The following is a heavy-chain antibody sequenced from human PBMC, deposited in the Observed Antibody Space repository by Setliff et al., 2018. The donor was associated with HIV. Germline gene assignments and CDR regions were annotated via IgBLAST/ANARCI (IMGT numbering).Heavy chain of an antibody. V-gene: IGHV4-34*01. J-gene: IGHJ1*01. Sequence: PSETLSLTCAVYGGSFSGHYWGWIRQPPGKGLEWIGEINHSGSTNYNPSLKSRVSISVDTSKNQFSLKLSSVTAADTAVYYCARLSRIAAVYFQHWGQGTLVTVSS. CDR3: ARLSRIAAVYFQH. CDR1: GGSFSGHY. CDR2: INHSGST. D-gene: IGHD6-25*01.